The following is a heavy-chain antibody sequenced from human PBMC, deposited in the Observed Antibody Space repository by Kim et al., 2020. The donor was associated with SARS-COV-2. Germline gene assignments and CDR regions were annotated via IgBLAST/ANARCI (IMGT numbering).Heavy chain of an antibody. J-gene: IGHJ4*02. D-gene: IGHD2-21*02. CDR3: ARGVTY. Sequence: GITSYRDSVKGRFTISRDNSKNTMYLQMNNLRADDTALYFCARGVTYWGQGTLVTVSP. CDR2: GIT. V-gene: IGHV3-23*01.